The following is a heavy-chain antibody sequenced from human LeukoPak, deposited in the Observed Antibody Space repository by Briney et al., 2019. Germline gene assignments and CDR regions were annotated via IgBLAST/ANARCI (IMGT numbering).Heavy chain of an antibody. V-gene: IGHV3-30-3*01. CDR1: GFTFTSCI. J-gene: IGHJ4*02. Sequence: GGCLRLSCAASGFTFTSCIMNWARQAPGKGLEWVAVVSYDGNDKYYADSVKGRFTISRDNSNNTLYLQMNSLRTEDTAVYYCARGSPRRPPDDWGQGTLVTVSS. D-gene: IGHD3-10*01. CDR2: VSYDGNDK. CDR3: ARGSPRRPPDD.